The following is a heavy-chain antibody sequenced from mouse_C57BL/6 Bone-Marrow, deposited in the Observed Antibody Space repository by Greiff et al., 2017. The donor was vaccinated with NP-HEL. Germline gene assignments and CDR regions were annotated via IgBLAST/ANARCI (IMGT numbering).Heavy chain of an antibody. D-gene: IGHD2-12*01. V-gene: IGHV5-17*01. CDR3: ARRYRGLYYYAMDY. J-gene: IGHJ4*01. CDR2: ISRGSSTI. CDR1: GFTFSDYG. Sequence: EVKLMESGGGLVKPGGSLKLSCAASGFTFSDYGMHWVRQAPEKGLEWVAYISRGSSTIYYADTVKGRVTISRDNAKNTLFLQMTSLRSEDMAMYYCARRYRGLYYYAMDYWGQGTSVTVSS.